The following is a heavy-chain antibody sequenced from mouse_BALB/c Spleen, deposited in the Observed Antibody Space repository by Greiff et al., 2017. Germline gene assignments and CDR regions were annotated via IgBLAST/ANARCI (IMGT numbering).Heavy chain of an antibody. CDR2: ISSGSSTI. CDR1: GFTFSSFG. J-gene: IGHJ3*01. V-gene: IGHV5-17*02. D-gene: IGHD4-1*01. CDR3: ASNWDEFAY. Sequence: EVKLMESGGGLVQPGGSRKLSCAASGFTFSSFGMHWVRQAPEKGLEWVAYISSGSSTIYYADTVKGRFTISRDNPKNTLFLQMTSLRSEDTAMYYCASNWDEFAYWGQGTLVTVSA.